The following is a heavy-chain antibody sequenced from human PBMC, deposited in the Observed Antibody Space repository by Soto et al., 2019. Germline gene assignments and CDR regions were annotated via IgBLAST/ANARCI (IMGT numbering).Heavy chain of an antibody. CDR3: ATDPLTGYAAGMDV. V-gene: IGHV1-58*01. CDR2: IVVVSGDA. CDR1: GFTLSSSI. D-gene: IGHD2-8*01. J-gene: IGHJ6*02. Sequence: QMQLVQSGPEVKKPGTSVKVSCKASGFTLSSSIVHWVRQARGRGLEWMGWIVVVSGDAIYAQKFQQRVTFSRDMSISTAYMEPSSLRSEDTDVYYCATDPLTGYAAGMDVWGQGTTVTVS.